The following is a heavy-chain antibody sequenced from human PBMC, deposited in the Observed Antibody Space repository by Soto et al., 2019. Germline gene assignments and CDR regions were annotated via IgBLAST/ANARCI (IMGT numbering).Heavy chain of an antibody. CDR1: DLTFSIYI. CDR3: AKDRGGTGWPEFDG. Sequence: GGALRLSCTACDLTFSIYIMSWVGHAAGKGLDWISTITADGGGTFYADSVKDRFAISRDNSKNTLYLQMDNLRAEDTSLYYCAKDRGGTGWPEFDGWGQGTQVTVSS. J-gene: IGHJ4*02. CDR2: ITADGGGT. D-gene: IGHD6-19*01. V-gene: IGHV3-23*01.